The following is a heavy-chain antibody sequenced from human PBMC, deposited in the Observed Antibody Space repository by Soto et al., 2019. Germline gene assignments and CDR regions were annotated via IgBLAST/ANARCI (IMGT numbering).Heavy chain of an antibody. J-gene: IGHJ4*02. V-gene: IGHV1-2*02. CDR1: GYTFTGYY. CDR3: ARDRIAAAGYYFDY. Sequence: ASVKVSCXASGYTFTGYYMHWVRQAPGQGLEWMGWINPNSGGTNYAQKFQGRVTMTRDTSISTAYMELSRLRSDDTAVYYCARDRIAAAGYYFDYWGQGTLVTVSS. D-gene: IGHD6-13*01. CDR2: INPNSGGT.